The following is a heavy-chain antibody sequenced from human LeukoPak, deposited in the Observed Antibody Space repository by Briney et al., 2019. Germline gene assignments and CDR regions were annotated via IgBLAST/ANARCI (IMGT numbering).Heavy chain of an antibody. CDR3: AKAMIQREVRGVSWYFDY. V-gene: IGHV3-21*04. D-gene: IGHD3-10*01. Sequence: GGSLRLSCAASGFTFSSYSMHWIRQAPGKGLEWVSSINSDSSYIYYADSVKGRFTISRDNSKNTLYLQMDSLRAEDTAVYYCAKAMIQREVRGVSWYFDYWGQGTLVTVSS. J-gene: IGHJ4*02. CDR2: INSDSSYI. CDR1: GFTFSSYS.